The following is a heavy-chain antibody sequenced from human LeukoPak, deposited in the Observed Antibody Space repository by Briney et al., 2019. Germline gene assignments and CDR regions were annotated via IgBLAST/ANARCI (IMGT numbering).Heavy chain of an antibody. J-gene: IGHJ6*02. CDR3: ATSLLWFGELSTRPPYYSYYGLGG. CDR1: GDSISNYY. Sequence: SETLSLTCTVSGDSISNYYWSWIRQSPGTGLEWIGYIYYSGSTNYNPSLKSRVTISVDTSKNQFSLKLSSVTAADTAVYYCATSLLWFGELSTRPPYYSYYGLGGWGQGTTVTVS. D-gene: IGHD3-10*01. CDR2: IYYSGST. V-gene: IGHV4-59*01.